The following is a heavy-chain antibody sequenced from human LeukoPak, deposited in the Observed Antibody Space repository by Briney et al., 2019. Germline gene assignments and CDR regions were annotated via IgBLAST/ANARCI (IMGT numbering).Heavy chain of an antibody. Sequence: SVKVSCKASGGTFSSYAISWVRQAPGQGLEWMGRIIPILGIANYAQKFQGRVTITADESTSTAYMELSSLRSEDTAVYYCARGRITGTTPFGYYYYYMDVWGKGTTVTVSS. D-gene: IGHD1-20*01. V-gene: IGHV1-69*04. CDR2: IIPILGIA. J-gene: IGHJ6*03. CDR1: GGTFSSYA. CDR3: ARGRITGTTPFGYYYYYMDV.